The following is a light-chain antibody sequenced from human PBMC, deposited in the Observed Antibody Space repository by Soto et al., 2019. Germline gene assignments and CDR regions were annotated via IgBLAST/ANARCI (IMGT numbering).Light chain of an antibody. Sequence: QSVLTQPASVSGSPGQSITISCTGTSSDVGGYNNVSWNQQHPGKAPKLMIYDVTNRPSGVSNRFSGSKSGNTASLTISGLQAEDEADYYCSSYTSSSTLAVFGGGTKVTVL. CDR2: DVT. CDR3: SSYTSSSTLAV. CDR1: SSDVGGYNN. J-gene: IGLJ2*01. V-gene: IGLV2-14*01.